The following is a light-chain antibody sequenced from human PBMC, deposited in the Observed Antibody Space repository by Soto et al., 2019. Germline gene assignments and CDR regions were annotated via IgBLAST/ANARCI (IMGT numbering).Light chain of an antibody. CDR2: SNN. Sequence: QSVLTQPPSASGTPGQRVTISCSGSNSNIGSNTVNWYQQLPGTAPKLLIYSNNQRPSGVPDRFSRSKSGTSASLAISGLQSEDEADYYCAAWDDSLNDVVFGGGTKLTVL. CDR1: NSNIGSNT. CDR3: AAWDDSLNDVV. V-gene: IGLV1-44*01. J-gene: IGLJ2*01.